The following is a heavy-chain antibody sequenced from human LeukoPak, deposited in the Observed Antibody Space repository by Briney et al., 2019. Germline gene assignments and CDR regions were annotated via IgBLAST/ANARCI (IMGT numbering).Heavy chain of an antibody. CDR3: ARGAPWDCSGSSCSLFDY. CDR2: IHQNGNER. V-gene: IGHV3-7*01. Sequence: GGSLRLSCGASRFTFSNYWMSWVRQAPGNGLEWVANIHQNGNERYYVDSLKGRFSISRDNARDSLYLQMNSLRVEDTAVYYCARGAPWDCSGSSCSLFDYWGQGTLVTVSS. CDR1: RFTFSNYW. J-gene: IGHJ4*02. D-gene: IGHD3-22*01.